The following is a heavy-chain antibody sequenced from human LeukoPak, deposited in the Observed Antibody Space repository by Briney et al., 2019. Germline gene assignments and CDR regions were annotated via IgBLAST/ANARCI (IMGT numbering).Heavy chain of an antibody. CDR3: ARVIVATINDAFDI. J-gene: IGHJ3*02. CDR2: IYYSGNT. CDR1: GGSISSSNYY. D-gene: IGHD5-12*01. Sequence: PSETLSLTCTVSGGSISSSNYYWGWIRQPPGKGLGWIGSIYYSGNTYYNPSLKSRVTISVDASKNQFSLKLSSVTAADTAVYYCARVIVATINDAFDIWGQGTMVTVSS. V-gene: IGHV4-39*07.